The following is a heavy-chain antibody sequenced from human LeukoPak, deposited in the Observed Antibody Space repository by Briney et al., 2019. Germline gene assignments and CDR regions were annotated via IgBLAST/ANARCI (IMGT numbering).Heavy chain of an antibody. Sequence: ASVKVSCKASGNILTRYTINWVRQAPGQGLEWMGWINTNTGNPTYARGFTGRYVFSLDTSVSTAYLQISSLKAEDTAVYYCAKDPYIGSYYAHWGQGTLVTVSS. CDR1: GNILTRYT. CDR2: INTNTGNP. V-gene: IGHV7-4-1*02. J-gene: IGHJ4*02. D-gene: IGHD1-26*01. CDR3: AKDPYIGSYYAH.